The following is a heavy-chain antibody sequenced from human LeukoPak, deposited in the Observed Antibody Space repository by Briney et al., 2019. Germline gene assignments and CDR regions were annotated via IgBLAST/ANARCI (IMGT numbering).Heavy chain of an antibody. CDR1: GFTFSSYG. V-gene: IGHV3-30*03. CDR3: ARDSGSYPRAFDP. Sequence: GGSLRLSCAASGFTFSSYGMHWVRQAPGKGLEWVAVISYDGSNKYYADSVKGRFTISRDNSKNTLYLQMNSLRAEDTAVYYCARDSGSYPRAFDPWGQGTLVTVSS. D-gene: IGHD1-26*01. CDR2: ISYDGSNK. J-gene: IGHJ5*02.